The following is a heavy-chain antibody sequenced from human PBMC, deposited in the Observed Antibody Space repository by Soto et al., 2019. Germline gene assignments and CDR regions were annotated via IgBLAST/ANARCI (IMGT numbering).Heavy chain of an antibody. V-gene: IGHV1-18*01. D-gene: IGHD3-10*01. Sequence: QVQLVQSGAEVRKPGASGKVYCKASGYTFTSYGISWVRQAPGQGLEWMGWISAYNGNTNKAQKLQGRVTITTDTSTSTAYRALRSLRSDDTAVYYCARECGSESRFDHWGQGTLVPVSS. CDR2: ISAYNGNT. CDR3: ARECGSESRFDH. CDR1: GYTFTSYG. J-gene: IGHJ4*02.